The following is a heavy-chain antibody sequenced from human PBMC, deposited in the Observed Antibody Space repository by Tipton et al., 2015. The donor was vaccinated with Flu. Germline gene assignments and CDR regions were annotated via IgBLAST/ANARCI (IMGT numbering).Heavy chain of an antibody. Sequence: TLSLTCVVHGGSFSDYYWTWIRQQPGMGLEWMGYISDSGKTYYNPSLNSRVTISLDTSKNQFSLVMNSVTAADTAVCYCAREIGGYNYLDFWGQGTLVIVSS. D-gene: IGHD3-10*01. V-gene: IGHV4-31*11. CDR2: ISDSGKT. CDR3: AREIGGYNYLDF. J-gene: IGHJ4*02. CDR1: GGSFSDYY.